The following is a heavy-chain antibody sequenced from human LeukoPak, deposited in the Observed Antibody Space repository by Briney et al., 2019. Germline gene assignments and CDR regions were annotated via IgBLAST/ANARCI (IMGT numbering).Heavy chain of an antibody. CDR2: ISYDGSNK. Sequence: PGGSLRLSCAASGFTFSSYAMHWVRQAPGKGLEWVAVISYDGSNKYYADSVKGRFTISRDNSKNTLYLQMNSLRAEDTAVYYCAKDDIGYRTYYYYGMDVWGQGTTVTVSS. CDR3: AKDDIGYRTYYYYGMDV. V-gene: IGHV3-30-3*01. J-gene: IGHJ6*02. CDR1: GFTFSSYA. D-gene: IGHD5-12*01.